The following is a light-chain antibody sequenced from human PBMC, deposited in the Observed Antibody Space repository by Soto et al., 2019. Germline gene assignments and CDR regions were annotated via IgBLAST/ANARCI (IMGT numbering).Light chain of an antibody. CDR1: QSISTW. CDR3: QQYNSYST. Sequence: DIQMTHSPSTLSASVGDRVTITCRASQSISTWLAWYQQKPGKATKLLIYDATSLESGVPSRLSVSVSGTEFTLTISSLQPEDFASYYCQQYNSYSTFGQGTKVEIK. J-gene: IGKJ1*01. V-gene: IGKV1-5*01. CDR2: DAT.